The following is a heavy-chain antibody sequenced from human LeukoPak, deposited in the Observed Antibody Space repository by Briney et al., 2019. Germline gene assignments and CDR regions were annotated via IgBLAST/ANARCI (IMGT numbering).Heavy chain of an antibody. CDR1: GYIFSTYL. J-gene: IGHJ4*02. Sequence: GESLKISCKGSGYIFSTYLIGWVRQEPGKGLEWMGIIYPGDSDTRYSPSFQGHVTISADKSISTVYPQWSSLKASDTAMYYCAIHAHYFDKSGYGSWGQGTLVTVSS. CDR3: AIHAHYFDKSGYGS. V-gene: IGHV5-51*01. D-gene: IGHD3-22*01. CDR2: IYPGDSDT.